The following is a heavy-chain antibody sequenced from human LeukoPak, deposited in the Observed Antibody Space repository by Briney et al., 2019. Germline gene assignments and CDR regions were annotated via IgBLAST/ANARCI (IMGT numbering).Heavy chain of an antibody. V-gene: IGHV1-2*02. Sequence: ASVKVSCKASGYTFTGHYMHWVRQAPGQGLEWMGWINPHSGDTNYAQKFQGRVTMTRDTSISTAYMDLSRLRSDDTAVYYCARAVLKAMVGLDKWGQGKMGTVS. CDR2: INPHSGDT. J-gene: IGHJ3*01. D-gene: IGHD5-18*01. CDR1: GYTFTGHY. CDR3: ARAVLKAMVGLDK.